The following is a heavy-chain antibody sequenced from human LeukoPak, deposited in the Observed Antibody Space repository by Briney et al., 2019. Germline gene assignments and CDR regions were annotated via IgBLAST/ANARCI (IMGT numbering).Heavy chain of an antibody. V-gene: IGHV4-34*01. D-gene: IGHD3-22*01. CDR1: GGSFSGYY. Sequence: SETLSLTCAVYGGSFSGYYWSWIRQPPGKGLEWIGEINHSGSTNYNPSLKSRVTISVDTSKNQFSLKLSSVTAADTAVYYCAREGPYYDSSGYQKYYYYYYMDVWGKGTTVTISS. CDR2: INHSGST. J-gene: IGHJ6*03. CDR3: AREGPYYDSSGYQKYYYYYYMDV.